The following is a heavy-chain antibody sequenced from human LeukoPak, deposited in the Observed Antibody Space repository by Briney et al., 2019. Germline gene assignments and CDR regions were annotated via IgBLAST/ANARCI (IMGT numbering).Heavy chain of an antibody. J-gene: IGHJ5*02. D-gene: IGHD3-22*01. CDR3: ARDRPTYYYDSSGYLNWFDP. V-gene: IGHV3-66*01. Sequence: GGSLRLSCVASGFTVSSNYMSWVRQAPGKGLEWVSVIYSGGSTYYADSVKGRFTISRDNSKNTLYLQMNSLRAEDTAVYYCARDRPTYYYDSSGYLNWFDPWGQGTRVTVSS. CDR1: GFTVSSNY. CDR2: IYSGGST.